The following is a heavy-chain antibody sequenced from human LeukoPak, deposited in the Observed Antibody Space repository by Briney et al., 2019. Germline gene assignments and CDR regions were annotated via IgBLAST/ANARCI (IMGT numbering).Heavy chain of an antibody. CDR1: GDSISSYN. CDR3: ARRPKMSGSDGDTWLDP. CDR2: IFYSGNT. Sequence: SGTLSLTCTVSGDSISSYNWNWIRQSPGKGLEWIGYIFYSGNTNYNPSLKSRVTISLDTSKSQFSLKLSSVTAADAAVYYCARRPKMSGSDGDTWLDPWGQGKLVTASS. D-gene: IGHD3-3*01. V-gene: IGHV4-59*08. J-gene: IGHJ5*02.